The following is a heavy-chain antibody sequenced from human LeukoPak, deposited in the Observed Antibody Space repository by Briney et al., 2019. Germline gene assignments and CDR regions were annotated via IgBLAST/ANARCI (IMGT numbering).Heavy chain of an antibody. V-gene: IGHV3-21*01. J-gene: IGHJ3*02. D-gene: IGHD3-10*01. CDR3: ARNMVRGYEDAFDI. CDR2: ISSSSSYI. Sequence: GGSLRLSCEGSGFNFYSYWMHRVRQAPGKGLEWVSSISSSSSYIYYADSVKGRFTISRDNAKNSLYLQMNSLRAEDTAVYYCARNMVRGYEDAFDIWGQGTMVTVSS. CDR1: GFNFYSYW.